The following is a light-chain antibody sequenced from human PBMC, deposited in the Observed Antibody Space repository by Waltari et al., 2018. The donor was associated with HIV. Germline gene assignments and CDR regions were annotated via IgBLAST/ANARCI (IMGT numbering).Light chain of an antibody. V-gene: IGLV2-14*01. CDR3: SSYTSSDTVV. CDR1: SRDVGGYNA. J-gene: IGLJ2*01. Sequence: QSALTQPASVSGSPGQSISISCTGTSRDVGGYNAVPWYQQHPAKAPKLVILEVSNRPSGVSNRFSGSKSGNRASLTISGLQAEDEAYYYCSSYTSSDTVVFGGGTKVTVL. CDR2: EVS.